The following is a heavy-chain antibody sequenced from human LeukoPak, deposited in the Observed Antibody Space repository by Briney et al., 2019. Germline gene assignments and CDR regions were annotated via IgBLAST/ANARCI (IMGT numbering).Heavy chain of an antibody. Sequence: ASVKAPCKASGNNCAGYDINWVRQAPGQGFKWMAWINPNNGDTNYAQKFQGRVTMTRDTSVSTAFMELSTLKSDDAAVYYCARGIPSFSLFGMVIYWGQGTLLTVSS. V-gene: IGHV1-2*02. CDR2: INPNNGDT. CDR1: GNNCAGYD. D-gene: IGHD3-3*01. J-gene: IGHJ4*02. CDR3: ARGIPSFSLFGMVIY.